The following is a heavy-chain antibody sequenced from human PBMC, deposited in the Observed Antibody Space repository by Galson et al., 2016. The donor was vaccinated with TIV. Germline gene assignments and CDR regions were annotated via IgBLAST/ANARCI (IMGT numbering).Heavy chain of an antibody. CDR2: IYESGSI. V-gene: IGHV4-4*02. J-gene: IGHJ6*02. D-gene: IGHD2-2*01. Sequence: LRLSCAASGFAFNNYSLTWIRQPPGKGLEWIGEIYESGSISYNPSLKTRVTISVDKSKKHFSLNLTSVTAADTAVYYCARVSVEVPDNPRDSYYGLDVWGQGTTVTVSS. CDR3: ARVSVEVPDNPRDSYYGLDV. CDR1: GFAFNNYS.